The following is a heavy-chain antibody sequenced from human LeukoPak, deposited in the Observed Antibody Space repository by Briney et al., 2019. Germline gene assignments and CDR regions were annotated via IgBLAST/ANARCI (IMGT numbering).Heavy chain of an antibody. D-gene: IGHD3-10*01. Sequence: SQTLSLTCVISGDSVSSNSAAWNWIRQSPSRGLEYLGRTYYRSKWYNDYAVSVKSRITINPDTSKNQFSLQLNSVTPEGTAVYYCARGYGVTRSYYFDYWGQGTLVTVSS. CDR1: GDSVSSNSAA. V-gene: IGHV6-1*01. CDR3: ARGYGVTRSYYFDY. CDR2: TYYRSKWYN. J-gene: IGHJ4*02.